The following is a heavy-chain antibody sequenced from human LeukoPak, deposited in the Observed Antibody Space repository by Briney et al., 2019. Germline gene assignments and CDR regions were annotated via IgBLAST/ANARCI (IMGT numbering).Heavy chain of an antibody. Sequence: SGGSLRLSCAASGFTVSSNYMSWARHAPGEGLEWVSVIFSGGSTDSLKGRFTIPKDNSKNTLYLQMNSLRAEDAAVYYCARSHTHSGGADAFDIWGQGTMVTVSS. V-gene: IGHV3-66*02. J-gene: IGHJ3*02. CDR3: ARSHTHSGGADAFDI. CDR1: GFTVSSNY. D-gene: IGHD1-26*01. CDR2: IFSGGS.